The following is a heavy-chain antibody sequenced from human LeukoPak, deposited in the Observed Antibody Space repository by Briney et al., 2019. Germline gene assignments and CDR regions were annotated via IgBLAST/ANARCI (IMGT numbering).Heavy chain of an antibody. V-gene: IGHV3-30*04. CDR1: GFTFSSYA. CDR2: ISYDGSNK. CDR3: ARDRKGEYSSGWYNFDY. D-gene: IGHD6-19*01. Sequence: PGGSLRLSCAASGFTFSSYAMHWVRQAPGKGLEGVAVISYDGSNKYYADSVKGRFTISRDNSENTLYLQMNSLRAEDTAVYYCARDRKGEYSSGWYNFDYWGQGTLVTVSS. J-gene: IGHJ4*02.